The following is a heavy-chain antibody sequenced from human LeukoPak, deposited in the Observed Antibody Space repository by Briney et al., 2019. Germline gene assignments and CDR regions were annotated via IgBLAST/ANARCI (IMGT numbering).Heavy chain of an antibody. J-gene: IGHJ4*02. CDR2: IYHSGST. D-gene: IGHD5-24*01. CDR3: ARVWVGDGYNPFDY. V-gene: IGHV4-4*02. Sequence: PSETLSLTCAVSGGSISSSNWWSWVRQPPGKGLEWIGEIYHSGSTNYNPSLKSRVTISVDTSKNQFSLKLSSVTAADTAVYYCARVWVGDGYNPFDYWGQGTLVTVSS. CDR1: GGSISSSNW.